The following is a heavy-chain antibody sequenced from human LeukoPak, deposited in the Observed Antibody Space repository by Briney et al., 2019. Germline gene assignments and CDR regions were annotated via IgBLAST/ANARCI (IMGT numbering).Heavy chain of an antibody. CDR1: GFTFSSYS. CDR2: ISSSSSYI. J-gene: IGHJ4*02. Sequence: GGSLRLSCAASGFTFSSYSMNWVRQAPGKGLEWVSSISSSSSYIYYADSVKGRFTISRDNAKNSLYLQMTSLRAEDTAVYYCARDVSIAARPDYFDYWGQGTLVTVSS. CDR3: ARDVSIAARPDYFDY. D-gene: IGHD6-6*01. V-gene: IGHV3-21*01.